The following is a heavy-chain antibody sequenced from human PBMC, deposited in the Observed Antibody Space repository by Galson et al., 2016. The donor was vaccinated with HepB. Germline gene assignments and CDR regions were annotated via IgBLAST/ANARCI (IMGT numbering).Heavy chain of an antibody. Sequence: LRLSCAASGFSFSNYDMYWVRQAPGKGLEWVSSIYTAGDTYYEDSVEGRFTVSRENAKDSLYLHMSSLRAGDTAVYYCVRGSYSSDWYRTSAYDFGMDVWGKGTPVTVSS. V-gene: IGHV3-13*01. J-gene: IGHJ6*04. CDR3: VRGSYSSDWYRTSAYDFGMDV. D-gene: IGHD6-19*01. CDR1: GFSFSNYD. CDR2: IYTAGDT.